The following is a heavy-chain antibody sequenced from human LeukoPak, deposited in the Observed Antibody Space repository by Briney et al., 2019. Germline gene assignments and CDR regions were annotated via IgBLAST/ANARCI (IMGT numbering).Heavy chain of an antibody. D-gene: IGHD4-17*01. V-gene: IGHV4-39*07. CDR1: GGSISSSSYY. CDR2: IYYSGST. J-gene: IGHJ6*03. Sequence: PSETLSLTCTVSGGSISSSSYYWGWIRQPPGKGLEWIGSIYYSGSTYYNPSVKSRITIAVDTAKNQFSLKLSSVTAADTAVYYCARESVTTSYYYYYMDVWGKGTTVTIPS. CDR3: ARESVTTSYYYYYMDV.